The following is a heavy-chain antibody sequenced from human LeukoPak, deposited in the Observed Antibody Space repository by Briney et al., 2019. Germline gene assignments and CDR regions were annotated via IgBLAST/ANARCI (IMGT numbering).Heavy chain of an antibody. CDR1: GFTVSDNY. CDR3: ARDAPQVPAAGVLAS. CDR2: MYSRGDT. J-gene: IGHJ5*02. V-gene: IGHV3-53*01. Sequence: GGSLRLSCAASGFTVSDNYMSWVRRAPGKGLEWVSVMYSRGDTYYANSVKGRFTFSGDISKNTLYLQMNGLRVEDTAMYYCARDAPQVPAAGVLASWGQGTLVIVSS. D-gene: IGHD6-13*01.